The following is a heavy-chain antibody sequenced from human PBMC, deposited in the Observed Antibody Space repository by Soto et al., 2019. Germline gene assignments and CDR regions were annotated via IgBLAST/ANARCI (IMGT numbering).Heavy chain of an antibody. CDR1: GGSISSGGYS. CDR2: IYHSGST. J-gene: IGHJ3*02. CDR3: ARERIAAAVSVGAFDI. Sequence: SETLSLTCAVSGGSISSGGYSWSWIRQPPGKGLEWIGYIYHSGSTYYNPSLKSRVTISVDRSKNQFSLKLSSVTAADAAVYYCARERIAAAVSVGAFDIWGRGTMVTVSS. V-gene: IGHV4-30-2*01. D-gene: IGHD6-13*01.